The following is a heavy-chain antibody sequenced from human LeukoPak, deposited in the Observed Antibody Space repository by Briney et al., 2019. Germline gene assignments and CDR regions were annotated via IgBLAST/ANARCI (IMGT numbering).Heavy chain of an antibody. Sequence: GGSLRLSCAASGFTFSSYAMSWVRQAPGKGLEWVSAISGSGGSTYYADSVKGRFTISRDNSKNTLYLQMNSLRAEDTAVYYCARTSGWLNDAFDIWGQGTMVTVSS. CDR2: ISGSGGST. CDR1: GFTFSSYA. D-gene: IGHD6-19*01. CDR3: ARTSGWLNDAFDI. V-gene: IGHV3-23*01. J-gene: IGHJ3*02.